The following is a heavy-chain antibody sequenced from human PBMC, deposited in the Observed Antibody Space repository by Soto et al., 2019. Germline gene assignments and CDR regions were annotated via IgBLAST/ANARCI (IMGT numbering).Heavy chain of an antibody. CDR3: AKETYYYDSSGSARRWFDP. V-gene: IGHV3-23*01. J-gene: IGHJ5*02. Sequence: GGSLRLSCAASGFTFSSYAMSWVRQAPGKGLDWVSAISGSGGSTYYADSVKGRFTISRDNSKNTLYLQMNSLRAEDTAVYYCAKETYYYDSSGSARRWFDPWGQGNLVTVSS. D-gene: IGHD3-22*01. CDR1: GFTFSSYA. CDR2: ISGSGGST.